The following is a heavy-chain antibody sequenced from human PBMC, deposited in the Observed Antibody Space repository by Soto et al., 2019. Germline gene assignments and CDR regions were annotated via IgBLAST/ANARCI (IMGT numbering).Heavy chain of an antibody. J-gene: IGHJ6*02. CDR2: ISGSGGST. V-gene: IGHV3-23*01. D-gene: IGHD1-26*01. CDR1: GFTFSSYA. Sequence: QAGGSLRLACSASGFTFSSYAMSWVRQAPGKGLEWVSAISGSGGSTYYADSVKGRFTISRDNSKNTLYLQMNSLRAEDTAVYYCAKGGGSYYYYYGMDVWGQGTTVTVSS. CDR3: AKGGGSYYYYYGMDV.